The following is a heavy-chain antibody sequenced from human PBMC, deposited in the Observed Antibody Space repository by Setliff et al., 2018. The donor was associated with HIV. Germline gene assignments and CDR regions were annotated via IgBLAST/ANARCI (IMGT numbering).Heavy chain of an antibody. CDR2: FYSGGGT. CDR3: ARQRADCSGGSCYGY. V-gene: IGHV4-39*01. CDR1: TGSISRYFYY. J-gene: IGHJ4*01. D-gene: IGHD2-15*01. Sequence: ASETLSLTCTVSTGSISRYFYYWAWIRQPPGKGLEWIGSFYSGGGTSYNPSRNSRVTISVDTSKNQFSLKLMSVTAADTSMYYCARQRADCSGGSCYGYWGQGTLVTVSS.